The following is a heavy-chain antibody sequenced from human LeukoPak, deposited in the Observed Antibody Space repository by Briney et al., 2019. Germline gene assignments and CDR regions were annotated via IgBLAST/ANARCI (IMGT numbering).Heavy chain of an antibody. V-gene: IGHV1-69*05. CDR3: ASRSGCRSSEKDQLDY. D-gene: IGHD2-15*01. CDR1: GGTFSSYA. CDR2: IIPIFGTA. J-gene: IGHJ4*02. Sequence: ASVKVSCKASGGTFSSYAISWVRQAPGQGLEWMGGIIPIFGTANYAQKFQGRVTITTDESTSTAYMELSSLRSEDTAVYYCASRSGCRSSEKDQLDYWGQGTLVTVSS.